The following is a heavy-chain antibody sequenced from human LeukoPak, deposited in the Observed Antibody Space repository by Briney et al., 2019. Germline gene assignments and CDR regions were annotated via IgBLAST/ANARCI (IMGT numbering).Heavy chain of an antibody. D-gene: IGHD6-13*01. V-gene: IGHV1-46*01. Sequence: ASVKVSCKASGYTFTSYYMHWVRQAPGQGLEWMGIINPSGGSTSYAQKFQGRVTMTRDTSTSTDYMELSSLRSEDTAVYYCARDLSQRGAAAGYKFDYWGQGTLVTVSS. CDR1: GYTFTSYY. CDR2: INPSGGST. CDR3: ARDLSQRGAAAGYKFDY. J-gene: IGHJ4*02.